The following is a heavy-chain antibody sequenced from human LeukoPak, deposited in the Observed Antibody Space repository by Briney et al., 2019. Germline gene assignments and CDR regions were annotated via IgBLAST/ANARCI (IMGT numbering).Heavy chain of an antibody. CDR1: GGSISSYY. J-gene: IGHJ6*03. D-gene: IGHD3-16*02. CDR2: IYTSGST. V-gene: IGHV4-4*07. Sequence: PSETLSLTCTVSGGSISSYYWSWIRQPAGKGLALIGRIYTSGSTNYNPSLKSRVTMSVDTSKNQFSLKPSSVTAADTAVYYCARDRSVYYYYYMDVWGKGTTVTVSS. CDR3: ARDRSVYYYYYMDV.